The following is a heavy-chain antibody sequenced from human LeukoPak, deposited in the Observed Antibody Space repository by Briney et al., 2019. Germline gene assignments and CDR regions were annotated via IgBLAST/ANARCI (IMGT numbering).Heavy chain of an antibody. CDR2: IYHSGST. CDR1: GGSISSSNW. CDR3: ASRPTMVRGDDAFDI. V-gene: IGHV4-4*02. J-gene: IGHJ3*02. D-gene: IGHD3-10*01. Sequence: SETLSLTCAVSGGSISSSNWWSWVRQPPGKGLEWIGEIYHSGSTNYNPSLKSRVTISVDKSKNQFSLKLSSVTAADTAVYYCASRPTMVRGDDAFDIWGQGTMVTVSS.